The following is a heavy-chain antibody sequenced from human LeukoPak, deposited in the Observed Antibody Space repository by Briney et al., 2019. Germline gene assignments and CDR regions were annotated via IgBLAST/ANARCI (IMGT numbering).Heavy chain of an antibody. CDR2: INHSGST. V-gene: IGHV4-34*01. CDR3: ARGSGSCLEY. J-gene: IGHJ4*02. CDR1: GGSFSGYY. Sequence: SETLSLTCAVYGGSFSGYYWSWIRQPPGKGLEWIGEINHSGSTNYNPSLKSRVTISVDTSKNQFSLKLSSVTAADTAVYYCARGSGSCLEYWGQGTLVTVSS. D-gene: IGHD3-10*01.